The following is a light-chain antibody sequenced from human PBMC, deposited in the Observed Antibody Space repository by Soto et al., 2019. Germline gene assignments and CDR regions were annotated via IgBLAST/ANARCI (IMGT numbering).Light chain of an antibody. CDR3: KSYTSSSTLV. CDR1: SSDVGAYKF. J-gene: IGLJ3*02. Sequence: QSALTQPASVSGSPGQSITISCTGTSSDVGAYKFVSWYQQHPGKAPKLMIYEGSKRPSGVSNRFSGSKSGNMASLTISGLQAEDEADYYCKSYTSSSTLVFGGGTKLTVL. CDR2: EGS. V-gene: IGLV2-14*01.